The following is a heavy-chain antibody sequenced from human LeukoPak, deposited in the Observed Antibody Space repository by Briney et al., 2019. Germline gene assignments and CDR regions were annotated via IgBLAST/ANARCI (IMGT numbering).Heavy chain of an antibody. CDR3: AMLPTFYYDSSGYHYDY. J-gene: IGHJ4*02. V-gene: IGHV3-23*01. CDR2: ISGSGPST. D-gene: IGHD3-22*01. CDR1: GFTFNNYA. Sequence: PGGSLRLSCVASGFTFNNYAMSWVRQAPGKGLEWVSSISGSGPSTDYTDAVKGRFIISRDKSKNTLHLQMNSLRAEDTALYYCAMLPTFYYDSSGYHYDYWGQGTLVTVSS.